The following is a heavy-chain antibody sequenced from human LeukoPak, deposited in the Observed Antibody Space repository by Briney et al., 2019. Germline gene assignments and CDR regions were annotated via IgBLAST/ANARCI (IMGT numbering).Heavy chain of an antibody. V-gene: IGHV3-53*05. Sequence: GGSLRLSCAASGFTVSSNYMSWVRQAPGKGLEWVSVIYSGGSTYYADSVKGRFTISRDNSENALYLRMSGLRGDDTAVYYCARDPRGPTGYDSSARDTFDLWGQGTVVTVSS. J-gene: IGHJ4*02. CDR1: GFTVSSNY. CDR3: ARDPRGPTGYDSSARDTFDL. CDR2: IYSGGST. D-gene: IGHD3-22*01.